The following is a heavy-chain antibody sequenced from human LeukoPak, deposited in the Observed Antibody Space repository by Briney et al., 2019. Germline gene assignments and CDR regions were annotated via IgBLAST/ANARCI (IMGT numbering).Heavy chain of an antibody. CDR3: AREDSSSGKGSYYYMDV. CDR1: GYTFTSYG. CDR2: ISAYNGNT. V-gene: IGHV1-18*01. J-gene: IGHJ6*03. Sequence: ASVTVSCKASGYTFTSYGISWVRQAPGQGLEWMGWISAYNGNTNYAQKLQGRVTMTTDTSTSTAYMELRSLRSDDTAVYYCAREDSSSGKGSYYYMDVWGKGTTVTVSS. D-gene: IGHD6-6*01.